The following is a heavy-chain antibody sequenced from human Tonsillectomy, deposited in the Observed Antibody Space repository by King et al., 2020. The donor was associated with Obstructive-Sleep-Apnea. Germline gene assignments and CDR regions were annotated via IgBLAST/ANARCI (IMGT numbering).Heavy chain of an antibody. CDR1: GFTFNNYG. CDR3: ANDRRYGSGTYYSAMDV. J-gene: IGHJ6*02. Sequence: VQLVESGGGVVQPGRSLRLSCAASGFTFNNYGMHWVRQAPGKGLEWVAVLSYDGSDKYYADSVKGRFTISRDNSKNTLYLQMISLRAEDTAVYYCANDRRYGSGTYYSAMDVWGQGTTVTVSS. V-gene: IGHV3-30*18. D-gene: IGHD3-10*01. CDR2: LSYDGSDK.